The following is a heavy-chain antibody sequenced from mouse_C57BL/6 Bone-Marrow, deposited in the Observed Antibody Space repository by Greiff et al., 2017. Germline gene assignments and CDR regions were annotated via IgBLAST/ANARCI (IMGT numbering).Heavy chain of an antibody. CDR3: SKRVTTVLAAKYFDV. D-gene: IGHD1-1*01. CDR1: GFTFSSYT. V-gene: IGHV5-9*01. Sequence: EVKVVESGGGLVKPGGSLKLSCAASGFTFSSYTMSWVRQTPEKRLQWVAAISGGGGNTYYPDRVKGRFTFSRDHAKNILYLQMSRLRSEETALYYCSKRVTTVLAAKYFDVWGTGTTVTVSS. J-gene: IGHJ1*03. CDR2: ISGGGGNT.